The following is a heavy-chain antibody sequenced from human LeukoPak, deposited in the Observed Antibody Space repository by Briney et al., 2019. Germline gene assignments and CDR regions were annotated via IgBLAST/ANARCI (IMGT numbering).Heavy chain of an antibody. J-gene: IGHJ3*02. CDR3: ARDLGTSSGWYLDAFDI. V-gene: IGHV4-59*01. Sequence: SETLSLTCAVYGGSFSGYYWSWIRQPPGKGLEWIGYIYYSGSTNYNPSLKSRVTISVDTSKNQFSLKLSSVTAADTAVYYCARDLGTSSGWYLDAFDIWGQGTMVTVSS. CDR1: GGSFSGYY. D-gene: IGHD6-19*01. CDR2: IYYSGST.